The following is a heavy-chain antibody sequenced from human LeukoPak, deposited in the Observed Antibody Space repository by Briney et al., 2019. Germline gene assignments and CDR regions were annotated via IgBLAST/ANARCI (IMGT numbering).Heavy chain of an antibody. CDR2: ITGGHYAT. D-gene: IGHD4-17*01. J-gene: IGHJ5*02. CDR3: TKDPNGDYIGAFDP. CDR1: GFSFSSFA. Sequence: GGSLRLSCAASGFSFSSFAMAWVRQAPGKGLEWVSSITGGHYATYNTDSVKGRFTISRDNAKSTLYLQLNSLRADDTAIYYCTKDPNGDYIGAFDPWGQGTLVTVSS. V-gene: IGHV3-23*01.